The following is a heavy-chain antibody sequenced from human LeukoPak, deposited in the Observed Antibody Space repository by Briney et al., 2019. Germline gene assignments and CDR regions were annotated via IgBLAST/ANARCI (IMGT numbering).Heavy chain of an antibody. CDR1: GGSISSYY. CDR2: IYYSGST. J-gene: IGHJ6*03. V-gene: IGHV4-59*01. D-gene: IGHD2-2*01. Sequence: PSETLSPTCTVSGGSISSYYWSWIRQPPGKGLEWIGYIYYSGSTNYNPSLKSRVTISVDTSKNQFSLKLSSVTAADTAVYYCARADPCTSCYYYYYMDVWGKGTTVTVSS. CDR3: ARADPCTSCYYYYYMDV.